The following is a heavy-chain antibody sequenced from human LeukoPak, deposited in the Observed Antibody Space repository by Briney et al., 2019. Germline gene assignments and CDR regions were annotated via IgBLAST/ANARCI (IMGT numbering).Heavy chain of an antibody. CDR2: ISSSSSYI. J-gene: IGHJ6*02. D-gene: IGHD3-22*01. CDR3: ARVRDYYDTNGRSLGMDV. Sequence: GGSLRLSCAPSGFTSNTYSMNWVRQAPEQGLGWVSFISSSSSYIYYADSMKGRFTISRDNAKNSLYLKMNSLRAEDTAVYYCARVRDYYDTNGRSLGMDVWGRGATVTVSS. V-gene: IGHV3-21*01. CDR1: GFTSNTYS.